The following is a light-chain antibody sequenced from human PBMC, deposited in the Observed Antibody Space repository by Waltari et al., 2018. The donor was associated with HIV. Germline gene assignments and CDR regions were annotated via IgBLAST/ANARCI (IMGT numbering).Light chain of an antibody. CDR3: MIWHSNAYV. CDR1: SGINVASYR. CDR2: YKSDSDV. J-gene: IGLJ1*01. Sequence: QAVLTQPSSLSAPPGTSASLTCTLRSGINVASYRIYWYQQRSGTPPQYPLTYKSDSDVQRGSGVPSRFSASKDASANAGILLISGIQSEEEADYYCMIWHSNAYVFGSGTKVTV. V-gene: IGLV5-45*02.